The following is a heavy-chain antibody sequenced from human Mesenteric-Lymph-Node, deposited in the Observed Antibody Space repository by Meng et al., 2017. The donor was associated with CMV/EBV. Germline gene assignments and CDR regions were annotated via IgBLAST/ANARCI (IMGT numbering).Heavy chain of an antibody. D-gene: IGHD5-12*01. J-gene: IGHJ4*02. CDR1: GYTFTSYD. CDR2: INTNTGNP. CDR3: ARGRHSGYDYYFDY. V-gene: IGHV7-4-1*02. Sequence: SGYTFTSYDMNWVGQAPGQGLEWMGWINTNTGNPTYAQGFTGRFVFSLDTSVSTAYLQISSLKAEDTAVYYCARGRHSGYDYYFDYWGQGTLVTVSS.